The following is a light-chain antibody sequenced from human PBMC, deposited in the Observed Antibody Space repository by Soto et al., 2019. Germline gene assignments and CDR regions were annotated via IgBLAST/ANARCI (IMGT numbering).Light chain of an antibody. Sequence: STLSSSVGDTVTVTCRASQSVSGWLAWYQQKPGEAPKLLIYDASALPRGVPSRFSGSGSGTKFTLTIASLQPDDFATYYCQQYETFSGTFGPGTKVDIK. CDR3: QQYETFSGT. CDR1: QSVSGW. V-gene: IGKV1-5*01. CDR2: DAS. J-gene: IGKJ1*01.